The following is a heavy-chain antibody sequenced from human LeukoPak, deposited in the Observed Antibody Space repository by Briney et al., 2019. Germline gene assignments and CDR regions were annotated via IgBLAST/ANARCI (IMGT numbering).Heavy chain of an antibody. CDR2: ISSSGDTK. J-gene: IGHJ4*02. CDR3: VRGGDYGSFDY. Sequence: GGSLRLSCAASGFTFSRYTMNWVRQAPGKGLEWVSYISSSGDTKYYADSVRGRFTISRDNAKNSLHLQMSSLRGEDTAVYYCVRGGDYGSFDYWGQGALVIVSS. CDR1: GFTFSRYT. V-gene: IGHV3-48*04. D-gene: IGHD4-17*01.